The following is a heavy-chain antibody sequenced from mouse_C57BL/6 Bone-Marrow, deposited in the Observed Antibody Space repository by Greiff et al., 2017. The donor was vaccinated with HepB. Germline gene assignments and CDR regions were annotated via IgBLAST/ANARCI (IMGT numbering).Heavy chain of an antibody. CDR2: INPSSGYT. D-gene: IGHD1-1*01. CDR1: GYTFTSYW. J-gene: IGHJ4*01. CDR3: ASTTERDYYAMDY. V-gene: IGHV1-7*01. Sequence: VQLQQSGAELAKPGASVKLSCKASGYTFTSYWMHWVKQRPGQGLEWIGYINPSSGYTKYNQKFKDKATLTADKSSSTAYMPLSSLTYEDSAVYYCASTTERDYYAMDYWGQGTSVTVSS.